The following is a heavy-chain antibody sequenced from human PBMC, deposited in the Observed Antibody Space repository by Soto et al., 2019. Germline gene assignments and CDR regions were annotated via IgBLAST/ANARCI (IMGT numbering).Heavy chain of an antibody. Sequence: TLSLTCTVSGGSISSSSYYWGWIRQPPGKGLEWIGSIYYSGSTYYNPSLKSRVTISVDTSKNQFSLKLSSVTAEDTAVYYCARESEDLTSNFDYWGQGTLVTVSS. CDR2: IYYSGST. CDR1: GGSISSSSYY. V-gene: IGHV4-39*02. J-gene: IGHJ4*02. CDR3: ARESEDLTSNFDY.